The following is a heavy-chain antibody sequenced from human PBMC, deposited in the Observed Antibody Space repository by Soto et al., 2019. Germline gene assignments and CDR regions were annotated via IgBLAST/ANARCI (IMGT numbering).Heavy chain of an antibody. CDR1: GFTLRSYW. V-gene: IGHV3-74*01. J-gene: IGHJ4*02. D-gene: IGHD3-10*01. CDR2: INSDGSST. CDR3: ATLFSSGSSLDY. Sequence: EVQLVESGGGLVQPGGSLRLSCGASGFTLRSYWMHWVRQAPGKGLVWVSNINSDGSSTNYADSVKDRFTISRDNAKNTLYLHMNILRADDTPVYYCATLFSSGSSLDYWGQATLVIVSS.